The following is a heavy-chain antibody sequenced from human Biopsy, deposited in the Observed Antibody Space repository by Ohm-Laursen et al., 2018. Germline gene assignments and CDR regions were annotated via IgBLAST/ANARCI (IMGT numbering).Heavy chain of an antibody. CDR1: GFSVSSYD. J-gene: IGHJ6*02. CDR2: ISSSSDNI. D-gene: IGHD3-10*01. V-gene: IGHV3-21*01. Sequence: SLRLSCAASGFSVSSYDMNGVRQTPGKGLEWVSTISSSSDNIYYVDSVKGRFTISRDNAKNSLYLQMNSLRAEDTAVYYCARSRGSSGIATIYYYGMDVWGQGTTVTVSS. CDR3: ARSRGSSGIATIYYYGMDV.